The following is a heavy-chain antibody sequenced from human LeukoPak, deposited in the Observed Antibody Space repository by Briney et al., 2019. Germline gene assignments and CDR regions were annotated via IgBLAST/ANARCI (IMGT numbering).Heavy chain of an antibody. J-gene: IGHJ4*02. CDR1: GRSISSGKW. CDR2: IYHSGNT. V-gene: IGHV4-4*02. CDR3: ARGASRHFDY. Sequence: SGTLSLTCVVSGRSISSGKWWSWVRQPPGKGLEWIGEIYHSGNTNFSPSPKSRVTISVDKSKNQFSLDLISVTAADTAVYYCARGASRHFDYWGQGALVTVSS.